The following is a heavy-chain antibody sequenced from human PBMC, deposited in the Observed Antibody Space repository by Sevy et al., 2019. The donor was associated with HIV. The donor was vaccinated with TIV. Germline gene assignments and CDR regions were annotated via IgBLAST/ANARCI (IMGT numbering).Heavy chain of an antibody. CDR3: ARDFLPRFRYFDWLSPPFDY. CDR2: IKQDGSEK. V-gene: IGHV3-7*01. J-gene: IGHJ4*02. D-gene: IGHD3-9*01. Sequence: GGSLRLSCAASGFTFSSYWMSWVRQAPGKGLEWVANIKQDGSEKYYVDSVKGRFTISRDNAKNSLYLQMNSLGAEDTAVYYCARDFLPRFRYFDWLSPPFDYWGQGTLVTVSS. CDR1: GFTFSSYW.